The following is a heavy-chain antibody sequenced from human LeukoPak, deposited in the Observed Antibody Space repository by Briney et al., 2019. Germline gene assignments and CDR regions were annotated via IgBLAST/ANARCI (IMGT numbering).Heavy chain of an antibody. CDR3: ARRVYGDYSFHY. CDR1: GYSYTTYW. J-gene: IGHJ4*02. D-gene: IGHD4-17*01. CDR2: IYLSDSDT. Sequence: ESLKISCQATGYSYTTYWIAWVRQIPGKGLEWMGIIYLSDSDTTYSPSFQGRVTISADKSISTAYLQWSSLKASDTAIYYCARRVYGDYSFHYWGQGTLVTVSS. V-gene: IGHV5-51*01.